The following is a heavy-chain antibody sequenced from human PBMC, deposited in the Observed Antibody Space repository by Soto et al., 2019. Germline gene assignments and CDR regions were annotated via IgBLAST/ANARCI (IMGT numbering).Heavy chain of an antibody. J-gene: IGHJ4*02. CDR1: GGTFSSYE. D-gene: IGHD5-12*01. Sequence: QMQLVQSGAEVKKPGSSVKVSCKSSGGTFSSYEVNWVRQAPGQGLEWVGGVIPIFGTTKYAPKFHGRIPIAADQSTTISYRELSSLRSEDTAVYFCATTGDGYNFDFWGQGTPVTVSS. CDR2: VIPIFGTT. V-gene: IGHV1-69*01. CDR3: ATTGDGYNFDF.